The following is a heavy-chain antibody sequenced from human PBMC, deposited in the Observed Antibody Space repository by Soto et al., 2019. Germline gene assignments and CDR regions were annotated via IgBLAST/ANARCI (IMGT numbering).Heavy chain of an antibody. D-gene: IGHD2-15*01. CDR2: ISGSGGRT. J-gene: IGHJ3*02. Sequence: EVQLLESGGGLVQPGGSLRLSCAASGFTFSSYAMSWVRQVPGKGLEWVSTISGSGGRTYYADSVKGRFTISRDNSKNTLYVEMNSLRAEDTVVYYCAKTAGDCSGGSCYSQGFDIWGQGTVVTVSS. CDR3: AKTAGDCSGGSCYSQGFDI. V-gene: IGHV3-23*01. CDR1: GFTFSSYA.